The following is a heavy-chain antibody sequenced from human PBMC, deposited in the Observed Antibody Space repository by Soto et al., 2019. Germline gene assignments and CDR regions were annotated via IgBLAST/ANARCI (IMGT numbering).Heavy chain of an antibody. CDR1: GYTFTNND. Sequence: WASVKVSCKASGYTFTNNDINWVRQATGQGPEWMGWINPKSGNTGYAHQFQGRVTMTWQTSTSTAYMELSGLRSEDTAVYYCARESSSSCHDYWGQGTLVTVSS. CDR3: ARESSSSCHDY. CDR2: INPKSGNT. V-gene: IGHV1-8*01. J-gene: IGHJ4*02. D-gene: IGHD6-13*01.